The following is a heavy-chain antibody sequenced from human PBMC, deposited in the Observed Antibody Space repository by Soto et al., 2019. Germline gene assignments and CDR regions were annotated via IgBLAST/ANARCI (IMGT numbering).Heavy chain of an antibody. CDR2: IFYSGST. V-gene: IGHV4-39*01. CDR3: ARHRRYGDYPYYFYYMDV. Sequence: QLQLQESGPGLVKPSETLSLTCSVSGGSISSSSQYWDWIRQPPGKGLEWIGSIFYSGSTYYNPSLKSRVTISVDTSKNEFSLKLSSVTAADTAVYYCARHRRYGDYPYYFYYMDVWGKETTVTVSS. D-gene: IGHD4-17*01. J-gene: IGHJ6*03. CDR1: GGSISSSSQY.